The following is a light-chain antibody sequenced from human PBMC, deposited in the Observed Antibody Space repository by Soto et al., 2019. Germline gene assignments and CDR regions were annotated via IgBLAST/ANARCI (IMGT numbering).Light chain of an antibody. CDR1: QSLLNSKGYNY. Sequence: DIVMTQSPFSLPVTPGEPASISCRSSQSLLNSKGYNYLDWYLQKPGQSPQLLIYMASTRASGVPDRFSGSGSGTDFTLKISRVEAEDVGVYYCMQALRTPFTFCRGTRLEIK. CDR2: MAS. V-gene: IGKV2-28*01. CDR3: MQALRTPFT. J-gene: IGKJ5*01.